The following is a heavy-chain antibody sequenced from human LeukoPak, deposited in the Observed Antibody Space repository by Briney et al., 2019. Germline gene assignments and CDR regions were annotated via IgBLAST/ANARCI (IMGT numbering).Heavy chain of an antibody. Sequence: ASVKVSCKASGYTFTSYGISWVRQAPGQGLEWMGWISAYSGNTNYAQKLQGRVTMTTDTSTSTAYMELRSLRSDDTAVYYCARDLGSASSGYYYTIYWFDPWGQGTLVTVSS. CDR2: ISAYSGNT. D-gene: IGHD3-22*01. J-gene: IGHJ5*02. CDR3: ARDLGSASSGYYYTIYWFDP. V-gene: IGHV1-18*01. CDR1: GYTFTSYG.